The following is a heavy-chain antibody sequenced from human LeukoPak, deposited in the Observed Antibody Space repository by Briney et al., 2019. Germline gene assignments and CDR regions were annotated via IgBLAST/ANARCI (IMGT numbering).Heavy chain of an antibody. J-gene: IGHJ5*02. CDR2: ISGSGGST. CDR3: ARTVGDCSSTSCYDWFDP. V-gene: IGHV3-23*01. CDR1: GFTFSSYA. Sequence: PGGSLRLSCAASGFTFSSYAMSWVRQAPGKGLEWVSAISGSGGSTYYADSVKGRFTISRDNAKNSLYLQMNSLRAEDTAVYYCARTVGDCSSTSCYDWFDPWGQGTLVTVSS. D-gene: IGHD2-2*01.